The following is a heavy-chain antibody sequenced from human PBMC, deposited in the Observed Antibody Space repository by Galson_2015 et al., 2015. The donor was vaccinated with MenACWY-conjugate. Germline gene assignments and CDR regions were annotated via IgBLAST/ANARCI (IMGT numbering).Heavy chain of an antibody. CDR1: GFTFSNYN. Sequence: SLRLSCAASGFTFSNYNMNWVRQTPGKGLEWVSCISSCSSYIYYADSVKGRFTISRDNAKNSLYLQMNSLRAEDTAVYYCAKGTIAARPNWFDPWGQGTLVTVSS. V-gene: IGHV3-21*01. CDR2: ISSCSSYI. D-gene: IGHD6-6*01. CDR3: AKGTIAARPNWFDP. J-gene: IGHJ5*02.